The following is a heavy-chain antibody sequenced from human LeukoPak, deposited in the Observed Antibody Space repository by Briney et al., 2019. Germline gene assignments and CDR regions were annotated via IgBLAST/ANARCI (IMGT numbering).Heavy chain of an antibody. CDR1: GSSFTNYW. J-gene: IGHJ4*02. CDR2: IYPGDSDT. D-gene: IGHD6-13*01. Sequence: GASLKISCKGSGSSFTNYWNGWVRPMPGKGLEWMGIIYPGDSDTTYSPSFQGQVTISADRSISTAYLQWSSLKASDTAMYYCARYSRIAAAASRTFDYWGQGTLVTVSS. CDR3: ARYSRIAAAASRTFDY. V-gene: IGHV5-51*01.